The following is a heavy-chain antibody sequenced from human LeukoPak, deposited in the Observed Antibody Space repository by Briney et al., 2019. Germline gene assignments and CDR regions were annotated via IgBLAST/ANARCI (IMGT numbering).Heavy chain of an antibody. D-gene: IGHD6-19*01. CDR2: ISYDGSNK. V-gene: IGHV3-30*18. J-gene: IGHJ4*02. CDR1: GFTFSSYG. CDR3: AKDRGSGWYRDFDY. Sequence: AGGSLRLSCAASGFTFSSYGMHWVRQAPGKGLEWVAVISYDGSNKYYADSVKGRFTISRDNSKNTLYLQMNSLRAEDTAVYYCAKDRGSGWYRDFDYWGQGTLVTVSS.